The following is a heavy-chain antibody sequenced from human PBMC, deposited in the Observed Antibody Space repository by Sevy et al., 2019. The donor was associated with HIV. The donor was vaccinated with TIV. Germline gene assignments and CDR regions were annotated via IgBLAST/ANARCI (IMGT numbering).Heavy chain of an antibody. CDR3: AREAAEGWFRELLYLMY. D-gene: IGHD3-10*01. J-gene: IGHJ4*02. Sequence: GGCLRLSCAASGFTFSSYSMNCVRQAPGKGLEWVSSISSSSSYIYYADSVKGRFTVSRDNAKNSLYLQMNSLRAEDTALYYCAREAAEGWFRELLYLMYWGQGTLVTVSS. V-gene: IGHV3-21*01. CDR2: ISSSSSYI. CDR1: GFTFSSYS.